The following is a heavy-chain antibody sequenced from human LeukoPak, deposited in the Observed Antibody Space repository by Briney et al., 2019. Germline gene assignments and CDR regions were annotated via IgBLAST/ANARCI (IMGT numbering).Heavy chain of an antibody. J-gene: IGHJ4*02. CDR1: GYTFTSYG. Sequence: ASVKVSCKASGYTFTSYGISWVRQAPGQGLEWMGWISAYNGNTNYAQKLQGRVTMTTDTSTSTAYMELRSLRSDDTAVYYCARDSGSDWGWGGGPFDYWGQGTLVTVSS. V-gene: IGHV1-18*01. CDR3: ARDSGSDWGWGGGPFDY. CDR2: ISAYNGNT. D-gene: IGHD7-27*01.